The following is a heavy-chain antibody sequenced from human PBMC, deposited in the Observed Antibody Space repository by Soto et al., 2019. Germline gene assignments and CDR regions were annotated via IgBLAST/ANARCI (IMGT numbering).Heavy chain of an antibody. V-gene: IGHV4-59*01. Sequence: SETLSLTCTVSGGAISSYSLSGIRQPTGKGLEWIGYFYYSGSTNYNTSLKSRVTISVDTSKNQFSLKLSSVTAADTAVYYCARDSYGGNDYWGQGTLVTVSS. CDR3: ARDSYGGNDY. J-gene: IGHJ4*02. D-gene: IGHD4-17*01. CDR2: FYYSGST. CDR1: GGAISSYS.